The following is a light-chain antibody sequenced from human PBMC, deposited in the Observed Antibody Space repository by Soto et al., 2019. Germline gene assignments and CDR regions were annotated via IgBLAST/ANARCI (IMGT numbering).Light chain of an antibody. CDR3: QQYYSVPWT. CDR2: WAS. V-gene: IGKV4-1*01. CDR1: QSILYSSNNKNY. J-gene: IGKJ1*01. Sequence: DIVMTQSPDSLAVSLGERATINCKSSQSILYSSNNKNYFAWYQQKPGQPPKLLIYWASTRESGVPDRFSGSGSGTDFTLTISSLQAEDVAVYYCQQYYSVPWTFGQGTKVEMK.